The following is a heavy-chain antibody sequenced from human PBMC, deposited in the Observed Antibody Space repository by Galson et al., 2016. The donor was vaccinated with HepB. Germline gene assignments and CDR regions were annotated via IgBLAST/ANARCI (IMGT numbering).Heavy chain of an antibody. V-gene: IGHV3-21*01. Sequence: SPRLSCAASGFTFNTYSMNWVRQAPGKGLEWVSSISGTSTYIYYADSVKGRFTISRDNAKNSLYLQMNNVRAEDTAVYYCARDLRGMIRFFDWSTHFDSWGQGTLVTVSS. CDR3: ARDLRGMIRFFDWSTHFDS. CDR1: GFTFNTYS. J-gene: IGHJ4*02. D-gene: IGHD3-9*01. CDR2: ISGTSTYI.